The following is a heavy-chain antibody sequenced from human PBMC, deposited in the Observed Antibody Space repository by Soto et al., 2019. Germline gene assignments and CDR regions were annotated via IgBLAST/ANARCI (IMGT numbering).Heavy chain of an antibody. J-gene: IGHJ6*02. Sequence: EVQLLESGGGLVQPGGSLRLSCAASGFTFSSYAMSWVRQAPGKGLEWVSAISGSGGSTYYADSVKGRFTISRDNSKNTLYLQMNSLRAEDTAVYYCAKRNGIVVVAATTRYGMDVWGQGTTVTVSS. CDR3: AKRNGIVVVAATTRYGMDV. CDR1: GFTFSSYA. D-gene: IGHD2-15*01. CDR2: ISGSGGST. V-gene: IGHV3-23*01.